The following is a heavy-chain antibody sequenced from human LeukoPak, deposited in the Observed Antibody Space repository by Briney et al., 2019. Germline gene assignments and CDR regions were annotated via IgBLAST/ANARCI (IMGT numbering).Heavy chain of an antibody. CDR2: ISGSGGTT. J-gene: IGHJ4*02. V-gene: IGHV3-23*01. CDR1: GFTFSSYG. CDR3: AKDHYGDYGRFDY. Sequence: GGSLRLSCAASGFTFSSYGMNWVRQAPGKGLEWVSGISGSGGTTYYADSVKGRFTISRDNSKNTLYLQMNSLRAEDTAVYYCAKDHYGDYGRFDYWGQGTLVTVSS. D-gene: IGHD4-17*01.